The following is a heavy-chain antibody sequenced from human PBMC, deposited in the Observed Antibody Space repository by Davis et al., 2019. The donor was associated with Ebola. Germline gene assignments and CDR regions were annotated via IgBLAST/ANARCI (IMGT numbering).Heavy chain of an antibody. D-gene: IGHD2-2*02. V-gene: IGHV3-20*01. CDR3: ARDRGYCSITSCYTAFDI. J-gene: IGHJ3*02. Sequence: GESLKISCEASGFTFDDYGMSWVRQVPGKGLEWVSGINWNSGNTGYADSVKGRFFISRDNAKNSLFLQMNSLRAEDTALYHCARDRGYCSITSCYTAFDIWGQGTMVSVSS. CDR2: INWNSGNT. CDR1: GFTFDDYG.